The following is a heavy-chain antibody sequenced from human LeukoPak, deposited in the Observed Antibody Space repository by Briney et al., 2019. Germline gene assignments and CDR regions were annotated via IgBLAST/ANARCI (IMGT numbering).Heavy chain of an antibody. Sequence: SVKVSCKASGGTFSSYAISWVRQAPGQGLEWMGRIIPIYGTANYAQKFQGRVTIATDESTSTAYMELSSLRSEDAAVYYCAREVWGSGSYSETLYYYYYMDVWGKGTTVTVSS. V-gene: IGHV1-69*05. J-gene: IGHJ6*03. CDR2: IIPIYGTA. CDR3: AREVWGSGSYSETLYYYYYMDV. CDR1: GGTFSSYA. D-gene: IGHD1-26*01.